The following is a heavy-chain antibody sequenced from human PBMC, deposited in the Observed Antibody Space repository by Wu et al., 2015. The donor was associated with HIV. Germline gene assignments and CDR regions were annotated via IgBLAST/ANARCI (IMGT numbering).Heavy chain of an antibody. CDR1: GYTFTGHY. V-gene: IGHV1-2*02. Sequence: QVQLEQSGAEVKTPGASVKVSCKASGYTFTGHYIHWVRQAPGQGLEWMGYVNSNDGGTKSSQKFQGRVTMTRDTSISTAYMELSGLTSDDTAVYYCAREGLGEWQFYFDNWGQGTLGHRLL. J-gene: IGHJ4*02. CDR2: VNSNDGGT. D-gene: IGHD3-16*01. CDR3: AREGLGEWQFYFDN.